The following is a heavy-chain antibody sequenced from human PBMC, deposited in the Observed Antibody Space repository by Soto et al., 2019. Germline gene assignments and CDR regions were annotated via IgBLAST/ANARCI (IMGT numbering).Heavy chain of an antibody. V-gene: IGHV1-2*04. CDR2: INPNSGGT. Sequence: GASVKVSCKASGYTFNGYYMHWVRQAPGQGLEWMGWINPNSGGTNYAQKFQGWVTMTRDTSISTAYMELNSLRAEDTAVYYCARGGYCSSTSCPLLPFDYWGQGTLVTVSS. D-gene: IGHD2-2*01. CDR3: ARGGYCSSTSCPLLPFDY. CDR1: GYTFNGYY. J-gene: IGHJ4*02.